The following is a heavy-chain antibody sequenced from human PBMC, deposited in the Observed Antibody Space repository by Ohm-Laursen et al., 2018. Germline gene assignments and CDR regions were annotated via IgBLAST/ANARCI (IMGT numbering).Heavy chain of an antibody. CDR1: GFTVSDAW. CDR3: ARDPIDNNGYNPDY. CDR2: IWYDGSNK. V-gene: IGHV3-33*08. Sequence: SLRLSCAASGFTVSDAWMSWVRQAPGKGLEWVAVIWYDGSNKYYADSVKGRFTISRDNSKNTLYLQMNSLRAEDTAIYYCARDPIDNNGYNPDYWGQGTLVTVSS. D-gene: IGHD1-14*01. J-gene: IGHJ4*02.